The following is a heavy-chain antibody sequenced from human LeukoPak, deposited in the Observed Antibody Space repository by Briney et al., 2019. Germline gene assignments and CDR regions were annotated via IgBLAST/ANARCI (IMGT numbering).Heavy chain of an antibody. D-gene: IGHD3-10*01. CDR2: MNPNSGNT. CDR1: GYTFTSYD. CDR3: ARSEGRWFGELLGYYYMDV. V-gene: IGHV1-8*03. Sequence: ASVKVSCKASGYTFTSYDINWVRQATGQGPEWMGWMNPNSGNTGYAQKFQGRVTITRNTSISTAYMELSSLRSEDTAVYYCARSEGRWFGELLGYYYMDVWGKGTTVTVSS. J-gene: IGHJ6*03.